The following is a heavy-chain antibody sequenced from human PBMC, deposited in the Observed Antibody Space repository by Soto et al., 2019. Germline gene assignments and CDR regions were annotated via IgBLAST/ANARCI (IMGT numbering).Heavy chain of an antibody. CDR1: GSPLITYS. J-gene: IGHJ4*02. CDR2: TSYDGNNE. V-gene: IGHV3-30*18. CDR3: AKDKGVFNWATSYFDY. D-gene: IGHD1-1*01. Sequence: GGSLRLPCASSGSPLITYSMHWVRTAPGKGLEWVALTSYDGNNEYYTDSVKGRFTISRDNSKNTLFLQMNSPRPEDTAVYYCAKDKGVFNWATSYFDYWGQGQRVTVSS.